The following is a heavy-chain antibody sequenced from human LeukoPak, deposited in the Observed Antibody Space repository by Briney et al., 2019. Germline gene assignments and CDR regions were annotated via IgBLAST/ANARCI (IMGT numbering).Heavy chain of an antibody. CDR1: GGSISSSSYY. D-gene: IGHD2-21*02. CDR3: ARLAVTTEYYYYYYGMDV. CDR2: IYYSGST. J-gene: IGHJ6*02. V-gene: IGHV4-39*07. Sequence: SETLSLTCTVSGGSISSSSYYWGWIRQPPGKGLEWIGSIYYSGSTNYNPSLKSRVTISVDTSKNQFSLKLSSVTAADTAVYYCARLAVTTEYYYYYYGMDVWGQGTTVTVSS.